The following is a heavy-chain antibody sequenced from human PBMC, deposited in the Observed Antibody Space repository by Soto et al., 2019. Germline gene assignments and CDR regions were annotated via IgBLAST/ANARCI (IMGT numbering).Heavy chain of an antibody. CDR3: ARDETYYYGSGPV. CDR2: IKQDGSEK. V-gene: IGHV3-7*01. D-gene: IGHD3-10*01. Sequence: GGPMRLSSAVSEFTFSNYGMSWVSPTPGKVLEWVANIKQDGSEKYYVDSVKGRFTISRDNAKNSLYLQMNSLRAEDTAVYYCARDETYYYGSGPVGGQGTLVTGAS. J-gene: IGHJ4*02. CDR1: EFTFSNYG.